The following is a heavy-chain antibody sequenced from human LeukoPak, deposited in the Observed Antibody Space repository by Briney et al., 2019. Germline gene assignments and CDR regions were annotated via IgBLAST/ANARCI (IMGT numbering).Heavy chain of an antibody. Sequence: PGRPLTLSCAASGFTFSSYSMNWVRQAPGKGLEWVSSISSSSSYIYYADSVKGRFTISRDNAKNSLYMQMNSLRAEDTAVYYCARGYCSSTSCYTFDYWGQGTLVTVSS. D-gene: IGHD2-2*02. CDR2: ISSSSSYI. CDR1: GFTFSSYS. J-gene: IGHJ4*02. CDR3: ARGYCSSTSCYTFDY. V-gene: IGHV3-21*01.